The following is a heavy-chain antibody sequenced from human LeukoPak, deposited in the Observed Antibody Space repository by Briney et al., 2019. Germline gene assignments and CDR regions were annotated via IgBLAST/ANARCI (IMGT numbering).Heavy chain of an antibody. CDR1: GYTFTSYG. Sequence: RASVKVSCKASGYTFTSYGISWVRQAPGQGLEWMGWISAYNGNTNYAQKLQGRVTMTTDTSTSTAYMELRSLRSDDTAVYYCARAMAVAMMYYFDYWGQGTLVTVSS. D-gene: IGHD5-12*01. J-gene: IGHJ4*02. V-gene: IGHV1-18*01. CDR3: ARAMAVAMMYYFDY. CDR2: ISAYNGNT.